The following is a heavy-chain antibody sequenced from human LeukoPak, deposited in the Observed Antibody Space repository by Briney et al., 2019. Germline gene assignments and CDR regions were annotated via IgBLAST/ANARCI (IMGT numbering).Heavy chain of an antibody. D-gene: IGHD4-11*01. J-gene: IGHJ6*02. CDR2: INPNSGGT. V-gene: IGHV1-2*02. Sequence: ASVKVSCKASGYTLTGYYMHWVRQAPGQGLEWMGWINPNSGGTNYAQKFQGRVTMTRDTSISTAYMELSRLRSDDTAVYYCARDDSNYYYGMDVWGQGTTVTVSS. CDR1: GYTLTGYY. CDR3: ARDDSNYYYGMDV.